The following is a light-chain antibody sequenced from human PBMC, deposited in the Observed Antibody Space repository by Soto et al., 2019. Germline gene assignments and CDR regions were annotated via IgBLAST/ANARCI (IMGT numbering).Light chain of an antibody. CDR2: SDF. Sequence: QSVLTQPPSASGTPGQRVTISCSGSSSNIGSNYVYWYRQLPGTAPKLLIYSDFQRPSGVPARFSGSKSGTSASLAISGLRSEDEADYYCAAWDDSLSGVVFGVGTKLTVL. J-gene: IGLJ2*01. CDR1: SSNIGSNY. V-gene: IGLV1-47*02. CDR3: AAWDDSLSGVV.